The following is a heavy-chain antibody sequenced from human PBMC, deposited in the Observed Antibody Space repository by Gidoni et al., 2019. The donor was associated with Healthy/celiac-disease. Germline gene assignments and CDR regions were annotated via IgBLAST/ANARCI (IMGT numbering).Heavy chain of an antibody. V-gene: IGHV3-30*03. CDR1: GFTFSSYG. CDR3: ATLVGGRPPLAD. CDR2: ISYDGSTK. Sequence: QVQLVESGGGVVQHGRSLRLACAAAGFTFSSYGMHWVRQAPGKGLEWVAVISYDGSTKCYADSVQGRFTISRDNSKHTLYLQMNSLRAEDTAVYYCATLVGGRPPLADWGQGTLVTVSS. D-gene: IGHD2-15*01. J-gene: IGHJ4*02.